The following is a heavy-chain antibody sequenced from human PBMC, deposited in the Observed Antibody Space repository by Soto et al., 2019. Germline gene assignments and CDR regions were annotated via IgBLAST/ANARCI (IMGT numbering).Heavy chain of an antibody. CDR2: IIDSGAST. J-gene: IGHJ6*02. CDR1: GFTFSSCA. D-gene: IGHD1-26*01. Sequence: EVHLLESGGALVQPGGSLRLSCAASGFTFSSCAMDWVRQAPGKGLEWVSDIIDSGASTYYADAVKGRFTISRDNSKSTLFLQMNSLRAEDTAVYYCGKGRSYYYYYGVDVWGQGTTVTVSS. CDR3: GKGRSYYYYYGVDV. V-gene: IGHV3-23*01.